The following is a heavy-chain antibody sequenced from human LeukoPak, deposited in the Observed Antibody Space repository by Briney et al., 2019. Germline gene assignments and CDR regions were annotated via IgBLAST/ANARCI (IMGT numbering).Heavy chain of an antibody. CDR3: ARGGTWFGELTVFSP. D-gene: IGHD3-10*01. Sequence: ASVKVPCKASGYTFTSYGISWVRQAPGQGLEWMGWISAYNGNTNYAQKLQGRVTMTTDTPTSTAYMELRSLRSDDTAVYYCARGGTWFGELTVFSPWGQGTLVTVSS. J-gene: IGHJ5*02. V-gene: IGHV1-18*01. CDR2: ISAYNGNT. CDR1: GYTFTSYG.